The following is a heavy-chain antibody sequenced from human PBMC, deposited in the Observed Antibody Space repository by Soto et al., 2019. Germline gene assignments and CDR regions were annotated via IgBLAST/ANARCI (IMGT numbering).Heavy chain of an antibody. CDR2: IWYDGSNK. D-gene: IGHD4-17*01. CDR3: ARSGGPHYGDPEGAFDI. CDR1: GFTFSSYG. J-gene: IGHJ3*02. Sequence: TGGSLRLSCAASGFTFSSYGMHWVRQAPGKGLEWVAVIWYDGSNKYYADSVKGRFTISRDNSKNTLYLQMNSLRAEDTAVYYCARSGGPHYGDPEGAFDIWGQGTMVTVSS. V-gene: IGHV3-33*01.